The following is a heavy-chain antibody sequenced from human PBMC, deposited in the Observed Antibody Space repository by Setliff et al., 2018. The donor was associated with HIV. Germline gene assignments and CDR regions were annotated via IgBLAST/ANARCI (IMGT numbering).Heavy chain of an antibody. CDR2: MNPNTYNT. D-gene: IGHD3-10*01. J-gene: IGHJ4*02. V-gene: IGHV1-8*01. Sequence: ASVKVSCKASGYTFNNYDINWVRQATGQGLEWMGWMNPNTYNTGYAQKFQGRVTMTRSTSRSTAYMELSRLRSEDTAVYYCTTGEILPHFPYWGQGTLVTVS. CDR1: GYTFNNYD. CDR3: TTGEILPHFPY.